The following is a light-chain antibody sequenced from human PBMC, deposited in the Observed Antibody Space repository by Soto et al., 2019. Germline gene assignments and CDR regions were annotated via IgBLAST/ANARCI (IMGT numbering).Light chain of an antibody. CDR2: VAS. Sequence: DIQMTQSPSSLSASVGDRVTITCRASQSLTNYLNWYQHKPGKPPKLLIYVASSLQSGVPSRFSGSGSGRDFTLTISSLQPEDFATYYCQQSYSIPWTFGQGTKVDI. J-gene: IGKJ1*01. CDR3: QQSYSIPWT. V-gene: IGKV1-39*01. CDR1: QSLTNY.